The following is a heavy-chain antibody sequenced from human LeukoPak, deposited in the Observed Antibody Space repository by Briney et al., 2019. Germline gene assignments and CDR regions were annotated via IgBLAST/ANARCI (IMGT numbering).Heavy chain of an antibody. D-gene: IGHD3-22*01. CDR3: TTDSSGYYYFDY. J-gene: IGHJ4*02. Sequence: EGSLRLSCAASGFTFSNAWMSWVRQAPGKGLEWVGRIKSKTDGGTTDYAAPVKGRFTISRDDSKNTLYLQMNSLKTEDTAVYYCTTDSSGYYYFDYWGQGTLITVSS. CDR1: GFTFSNAW. CDR2: IKSKTDGGTT. V-gene: IGHV3-15*01.